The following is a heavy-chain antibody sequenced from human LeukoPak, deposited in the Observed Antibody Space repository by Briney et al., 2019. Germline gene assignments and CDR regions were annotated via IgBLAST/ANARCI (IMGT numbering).Heavy chain of an antibody. Sequence: APVTVSCKASGYTFTTYDINWVRQAPGQGLEWMGWMDPNSGNTGYAQKFQGRVTMTRNTSISTAFMELSGLRSEDTAVYFCARRNTAMVAGLDYWGQGSLVTVSS. CDR1: GYTFTTYD. V-gene: IGHV1-8*01. CDR2: MDPNSGNT. D-gene: IGHD5-18*01. J-gene: IGHJ4*02. CDR3: ARRNTAMVAGLDY.